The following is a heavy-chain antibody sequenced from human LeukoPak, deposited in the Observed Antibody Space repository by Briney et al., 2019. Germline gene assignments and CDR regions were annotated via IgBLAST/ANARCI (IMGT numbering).Heavy chain of an antibody. CDR3: ARDLYGGNSGFDY. Sequence: ASVKVSCKASGYTLTSYYLHWVRQAPGQGLEWMAIINPSGDTTSHAQKFQGRVTMTRDTSASTVYMELSSLRSEDTAVYYCARDLYGGNSGFDYWGQGTLVTVSS. J-gene: IGHJ4*02. D-gene: IGHD4-23*01. CDR1: GYTLTSYY. V-gene: IGHV1-46*01. CDR2: INPSGDTT.